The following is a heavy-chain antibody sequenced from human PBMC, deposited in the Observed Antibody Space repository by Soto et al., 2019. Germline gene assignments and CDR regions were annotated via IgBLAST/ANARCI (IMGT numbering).Heavy chain of an antibody. J-gene: IGHJ2*01. CDR1: GGTFSSYA. CDR3: ARGGRDGYKSGVPFDL. Sequence: QVQLVQSGAEVKKPGSSVKVSCKASGGTFSSYAISWVRQAPGQGLEWMGGIIPIFGTANYAQKFQGRVTITADESRSTAYMELSSLRSEDTAVYYCARGGRDGYKSGVPFDLWGRGTLVTVSS. V-gene: IGHV1-69*01. CDR2: IIPIFGTA. D-gene: IGHD5-12*01.